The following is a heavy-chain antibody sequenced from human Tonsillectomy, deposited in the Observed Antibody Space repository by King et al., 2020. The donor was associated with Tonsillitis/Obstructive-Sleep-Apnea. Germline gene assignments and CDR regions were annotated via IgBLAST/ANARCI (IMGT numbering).Heavy chain of an antibody. CDR1: GGSISSYY. CDR3: AWGGMVVPAAGWFDP. V-gene: IGHV4-59*01. CDR2: IYYSGST. J-gene: IGHJ5*02. Sequence: QLQESGPGLVKPSETLSLTCTVSGGSISSYYWSWIRQPPGKGLEWIGYIYYSGSTNYNPSLKSRVTISVDTSKNQFSLKLSSVTAADTAVYYCAWGGMVVPAAGWFDPWGQGTLVTVSS. D-gene: IGHD2-2*01.